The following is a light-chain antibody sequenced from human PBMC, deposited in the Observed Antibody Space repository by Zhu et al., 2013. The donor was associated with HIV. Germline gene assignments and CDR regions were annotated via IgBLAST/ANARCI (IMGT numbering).Light chain of an antibody. Sequence: DIQMTQSPSNMSASVGDRITISCRASQSLGRWLAWYQQKPGKAPKVLIYDASSLQSGVPSRFSGSGSGTHFTLTISSLQPEDFATYHCQQFYDYPLTFGQGTRLEI. CDR3: QQFYDYPLT. CDR2: DAS. V-gene: IGKV1-5*01. J-gene: IGKJ5*01. CDR1: QSLGRW.